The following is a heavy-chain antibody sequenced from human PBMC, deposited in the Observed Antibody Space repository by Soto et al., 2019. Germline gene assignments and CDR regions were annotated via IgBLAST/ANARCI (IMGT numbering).Heavy chain of an antibody. J-gene: IGHJ6*02. CDR1: GGTFSSYA. D-gene: IGHD2-15*01. CDR2: IIPIFGTA. Sequence: QVQLVQSGAEVKKPGSSVKVSCKASGGTFSSYAISWVRQSPGQGLEWMGGIIPIFGTANYAQKFQGRVTITADESTSTAYMELSSLRSEDTAVYYCARTYCSGGSGYGSGMDVWGQGTTVTVSS. CDR3: ARTYCSGGSGYGSGMDV. V-gene: IGHV1-69*01.